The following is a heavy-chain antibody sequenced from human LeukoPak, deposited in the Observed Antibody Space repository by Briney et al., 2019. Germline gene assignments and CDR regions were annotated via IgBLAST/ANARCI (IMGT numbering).Heavy chain of an antibody. V-gene: IGHV3-23*01. Sequence: GGSLRLSCAASGFTFSSYAMNWVRQAPGKGLEWVSTISGGGGSTYYADSVKGRFTISRDNAKNTLYLQMNSLRAEDTAVYYCARGSSVVALDWGQGTLVTVSS. CDR2: ISGGGGST. CDR3: ARGSSVVALD. D-gene: IGHD2-15*01. CDR1: GFTFSSYA. J-gene: IGHJ4*02.